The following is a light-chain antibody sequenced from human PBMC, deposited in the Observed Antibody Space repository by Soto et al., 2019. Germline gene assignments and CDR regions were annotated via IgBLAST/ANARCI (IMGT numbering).Light chain of an antibody. CDR2: EVI. CDR1: SSDVGGYEY. J-gene: IGLJ2*01. V-gene: IGLV2-8*01. CDR3: SSYAGSNHLHVL. Sequence: QSALTQPPSASGSPGQSVTISCTGSSSDVGGYEYVSWYQQHPGKAPKLIIYEVIKRPSGVPDRFSGSKSGNTASLTVSGLQAEDEADYYCSSYAGSNHLHVLFGGGTKLTVL.